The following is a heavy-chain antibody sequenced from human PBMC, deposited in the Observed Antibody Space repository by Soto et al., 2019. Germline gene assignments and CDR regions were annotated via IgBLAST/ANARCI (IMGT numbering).Heavy chain of an antibody. CDR2: VFYTGSAY. V-gene: IGHV4-30-4*01. J-gene: IGHJ5*02. D-gene: IGHD3-16*01. Sequence: SETLSLTCTVSGGSISSGDYYWSWIRQPPGKGLEWIGYVFYTGSAYYYNPSLKSRVTISVDTSKNQFSLKLSSVTAADTAVYYCARPSGGSDDSGDWFDPWGQGTLVTVSS. CDR1: GGSISSGDYY. CDR3: ARPSGGSDDSGDWFDP.